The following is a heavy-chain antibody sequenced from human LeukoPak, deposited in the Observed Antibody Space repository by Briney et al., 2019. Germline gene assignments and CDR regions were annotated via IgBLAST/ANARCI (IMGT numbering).Heavy chain of an antibody. V-gene: IGHV4-30-2*01. CDR2: IYHSGST. Sequence: SQTLSLTCAVSGGSISSGGYSWSWIRQPPGEGLEWIGFIYHSGSTYYNPSLKSRVTISVDRSKNQFSLKLSSVTAADTAVYYCARVGYGSGWYLNWFDPWGQGTLVTVSS. D-gene: IGHD6-19*01. J-gene: IGHJ5*02. CDR3: ARVGYGSGWYLNWFDP. CDR1: GGSISSGGYS.